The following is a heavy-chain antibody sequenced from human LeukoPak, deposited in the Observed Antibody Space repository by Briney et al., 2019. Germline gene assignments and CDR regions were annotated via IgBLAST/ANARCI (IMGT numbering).Heavy chain of an antibody. Sequence: SVKVSCKASGGTFSSYAISWVRQAPGQGLEWMGGIIPIFGTANYAQKFQGRVTITADESTSTAYMELSSLRSEDTAVYYCARIRGGFLEWLTSPYYMDVWGKGTTVTVSS. CDR2: IIPIFGTA. V-gene: IGHV1-69*01. CDR1: GGTFSSYA. D-gene: IGHD3-3*01. CDR3: ARIRGGFLEWLTSPYYMDV. J-gene: IGHJ6*03.